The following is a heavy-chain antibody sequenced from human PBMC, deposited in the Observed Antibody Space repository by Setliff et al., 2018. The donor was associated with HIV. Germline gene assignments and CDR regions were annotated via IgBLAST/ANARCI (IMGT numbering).Heavy chain of an antibody. CDR1: GGSISSYY. Sequence: LSLTCTVSGGSISSYYWSWIRQPPGKGLEWIGYIFYSGSTNYNPSLKSRLTISVDTSKNQFSLKLSSVTAADTAVYYCAREGLYGDPFDYWGQGTLVTVSS. V-gene: IGHV4-59*12. D-gene: IGHD4-17*01. J-gene: IGHJ4*02. CDR2: IFYSGST. CDR3: AREGLYGDPFDY.